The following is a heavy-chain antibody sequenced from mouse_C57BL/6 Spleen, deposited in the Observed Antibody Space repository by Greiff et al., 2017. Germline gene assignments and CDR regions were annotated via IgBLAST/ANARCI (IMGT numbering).Heavy chain of an antibody. CDR1: GYTFTDYE. Sequence: VQLQQSGAELVRPGASVTLSCKASGYTFTDYEMHWVKQTPVHGLEWIGAIDPETGGTDYTHKFKGKAILTADKSSSTAYMKLRSLTSEDSAVYYCTRDGYKRDDYWGQGTSLTVSS. CDR2: IDPETGGT. CDR3: TRDGYKRDDY. V-gene: IGHV1-15*01. D-gene: IGHD2-3*01. J-gene: IGHJ2*02.